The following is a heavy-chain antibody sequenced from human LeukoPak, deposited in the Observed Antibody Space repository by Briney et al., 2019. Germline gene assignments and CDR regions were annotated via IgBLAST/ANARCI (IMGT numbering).Heavy chain of an antibody. CDR3: AREFRSGNKYFDY. Sequence: SETLSLTCTVSGGSISSYYWSWIRQHPGKGLEWIACIYYSGSTYYNPSFKSRITISVDTSKNQFSLKLSSVTAADTAVYYCAREFRSGNKYFDYWGQGTLVTVSS. V-gene: IGHV4-59*06. CDR1: GGSISSYY. D-gene: IGHD3-10*01. J-gene: IGHJ4*02. CDR2: IYYSGST.